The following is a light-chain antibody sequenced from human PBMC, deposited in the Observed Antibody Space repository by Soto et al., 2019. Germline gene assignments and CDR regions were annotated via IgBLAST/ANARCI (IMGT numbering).Light chain of an antibody. V-gene: IGKV3-20*01. J-gene: IGKJ5*01. CDR2: SVS. Sequence: DIVLTQSPGTLSLSPGERATLSCRASQSVGRSYLAWYQQKPGQAPRLLISSVSKRATGIPDRFSGGGSGTDFPLTISRVEPEDFALYICQQYDGSPITFGQGTRLEMK. CDR1: QSVGRSY. CDR3: QQYDGSPIT.